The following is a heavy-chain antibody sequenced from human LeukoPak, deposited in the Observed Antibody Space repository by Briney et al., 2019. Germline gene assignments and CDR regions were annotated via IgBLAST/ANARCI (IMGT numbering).Heavy chain of an antibody. CDR2: IYHSGST. D-gene: IGHD5/OR15-5a*01. J-gene: IGHJ5*02. CDR3: ASIVSRSNWFDP. CDR1: GGSISSSNW. V-gene: IGHV4-4*02. Sequence: SETLFLTCAVSGGSISSSNWWSWVRQPPGTGLEWIGEIYHSGSTNYNPSLKSRVTISVDKSKNQFSLKLNSVTAADTAVYYCASIVSRSNWFDPWGQGTLVTVSS.